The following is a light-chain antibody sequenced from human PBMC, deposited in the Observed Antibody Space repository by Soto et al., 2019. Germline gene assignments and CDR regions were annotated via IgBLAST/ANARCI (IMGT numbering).Light chain of an antibody. J-gene: IGKJ1*01. V-gene: IGKV1-5*03. CDR1: QSIGSW. Sequence: DIQMTQSPSTLSASVGDRVTITCRASQSIGSWLAWYQQKPGKAPKLLIYKASSLESGVPSRFSGSGSGTEFNLTISSLQPDDFATYYCQQYNSYRRTFGQGTKVEIK. CDR2: KAS. CDR3: QQYNSYRRT.